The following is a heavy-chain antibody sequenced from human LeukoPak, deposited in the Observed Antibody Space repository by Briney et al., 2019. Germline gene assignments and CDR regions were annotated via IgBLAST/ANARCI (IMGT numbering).Heavy chain of an antibody. D-gene: IGHD3-22*01. CDR3: ARDYYDSSGYYYAL. CDR2: IYTSGGT. CDR1: GGSISSYY. Sequence: SETLSLTCTVSGGSISSYYWSWIRQPAGMGLEWIGRIYTSGGTNYNPSLKSRVTMSIDTSKNQFSLKLSSVTAADTAVYYCARDYYDSSGYYYALWGQGTLVTVSS. V-gene: IGHV4-4*07. J-gene: IGHJ4*02.